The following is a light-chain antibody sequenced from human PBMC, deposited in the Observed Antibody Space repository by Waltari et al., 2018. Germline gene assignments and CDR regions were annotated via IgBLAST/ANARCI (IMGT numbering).Light chain of an antibody. J-gene: IGLJ2*01. CDR2: DNN. CDR3: ATWDNSLRKVV. Sequence: NIGNYYVSWYHHLPGAAPRLLIYDNNKRPSGIPDRFSASKSGTSATLAITGRQIGDEADYYCATWDNSLRKVVFGGGTKLTVL. CDR1: NIGNYY. V-gene: IGLV1-51*01.